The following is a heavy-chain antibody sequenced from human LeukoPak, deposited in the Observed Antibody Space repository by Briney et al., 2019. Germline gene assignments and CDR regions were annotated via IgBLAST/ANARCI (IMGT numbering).Heavy chain of an antibody. CDR3: ARRRLANKKYYYYYYGLDV. V-gene: IGHV5-51*01. D-gene: IGHD3-9*01. CDR2: IYPGDSDT. Sequence: GESLKISCKGSGYSFANYFIAWVRQMPGKGLEWMGIIYPGDSDTRYSPSFQGQVTISADKSINTAYLLWSSLKASDTAMYYCARRRLANKKYYYYYYGLDVWGQGTTVTVSS. J-gene: IGHJ6*02. CDR1: GYSFANYF.